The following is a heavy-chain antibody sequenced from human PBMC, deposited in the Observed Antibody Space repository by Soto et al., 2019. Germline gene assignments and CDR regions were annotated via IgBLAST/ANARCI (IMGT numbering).Heavy chain of an antibody. Sequence: GGSLRLSCAASGFTFSSYSMNWVRQAPGKGLEWVSSISSSSSYIYYADSVKGRFTISRDNAKNSLYLQMNSLRAEDTAVYYCARGTRYYDFWSGYYHYFDFWGQGTLVTVSS. CDR2: ISSSSSYI. V-gene: IGHV3-21*01. CDR3: ARGTRYYDFWSGYYHYFDF. D-gene: IGHD3-3*01. J-gene: IGHJ4*01. CDR1: GFTFSSYS.